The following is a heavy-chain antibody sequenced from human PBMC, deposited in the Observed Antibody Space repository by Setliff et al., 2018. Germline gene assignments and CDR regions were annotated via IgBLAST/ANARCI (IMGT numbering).Heavy chain of an antibody. CDR2: INHSGST. CDR1: GESFSGHY. J-gene: IGHJ5*02. CDR3: ARGFDVCGGGACYTDGP. V-gene: IGHV4-34*01. Sequence: SETLSLTCAVYGESFSGHYWSWIRQPPGKGLEWIGEINHSGSTNYNPSLKSRVTISVDTSKNQFSLKLSSVAAADTAVYYCARGFDVCGGGACYTDGPWGQGTLVTVSS. D-gene: IGHD2-21*02.